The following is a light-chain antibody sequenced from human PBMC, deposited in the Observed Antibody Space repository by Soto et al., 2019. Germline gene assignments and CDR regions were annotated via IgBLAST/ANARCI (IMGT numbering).Light chain of an antibody. J-gene: IGKJ2*01. Sequence: DIQMTQSPSSLSASVGDRVTISCQASQDISNSLNWYQQKPWKAPKLLIYDASNLETGVPSRFSGSGSETEFTLTITSLQPEDSATYYCQQRNSYPRTFGQGTKVDIK. CDR1: QDISNS. CDR2: DAS. V-gene: IGKV1-33*01. CDR3: QQRNSYPRT.